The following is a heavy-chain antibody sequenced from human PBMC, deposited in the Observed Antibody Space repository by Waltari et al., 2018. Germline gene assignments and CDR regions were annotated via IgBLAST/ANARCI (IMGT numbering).Heavy chain of an antibody. CDR3: ARVRLSTVTTTYYYYGMDV. D-gene: IGHD4-17*01. CDR2: IIPIFGTA. V-gene: IGHV1-69*13. CDR1: GGTFSSYA. J-gene: IGHJ6*02. Sequence: QVQLVQSGAEVKKPGSSVKVSCKASGGTFSSYAISWVRQAPGQGLEWMGGIIPIFGTANYAQKFQGRVTITADESTSTAYMELSSLRSEDTAVYYCARVRLSTVTTTYYYYGMDVWGQGTTVTVSS.